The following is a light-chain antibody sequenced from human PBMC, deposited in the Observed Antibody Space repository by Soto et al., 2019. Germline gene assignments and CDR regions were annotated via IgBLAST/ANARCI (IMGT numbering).Light chain of an antibody. V-gene: IGKV3-20*01. CDR2: GTS. J-gene: IGKJ1*01. CDR1: QSVSSSS. CDR3: QRYGSSPLIT. Sequence: ETVLTQSPGTLSLSPGERATLSCRASQSVSSSSLAWYQQRPGQAPGLLIYGTSSRATGIPDRFSGSGSGTDFTLTISRLEPEDFAVYFCQRYGSSPLITFGQGTKVDIK.